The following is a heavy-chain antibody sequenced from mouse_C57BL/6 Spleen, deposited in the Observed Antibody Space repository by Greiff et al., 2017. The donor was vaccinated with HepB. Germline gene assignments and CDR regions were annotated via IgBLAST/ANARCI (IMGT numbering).Heavy chain of an antibody. D-gene: IGHD1-1*01. V-gene: IGHV1-55*01. CDR3: ARGYGSRERYFDY. Sequence: QVHVKQPGAELVKPGASVKMSCKASGYTFTSYWITWVKQRPGQGLEWIGDIYPGSGSTNYNEKFKSKATLTVDTSSSTAYMQLSSLTSEDSAVYYCARGYGSRERYFDYWGQGTTLTVSS. CDR1: GYTFTSYW. J-gene: IGHJ2*01. CDR2: IYPGSGST.